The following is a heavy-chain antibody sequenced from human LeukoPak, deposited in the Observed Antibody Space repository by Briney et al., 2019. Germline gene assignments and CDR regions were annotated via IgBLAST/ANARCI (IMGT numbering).Heavy chain of an antibody. CDR1: GYSFTTHW. D-gene: IGHD7-27*01. V-gene: IGHV5-51*01. J-gene: IGHJ4*02. CDR3: ARRSTGDQDDY. Sequence: GESLKISCKASGYSFTTHWIGWVRQMPGKGLEWMGIIYPGDSDTRYSPSFQGHVTISADKSISTAYLQWSSLKASDTAMYYCARRSTGDQDDYWGQGTLVTVSS. CDR2: IYPGDSDT.